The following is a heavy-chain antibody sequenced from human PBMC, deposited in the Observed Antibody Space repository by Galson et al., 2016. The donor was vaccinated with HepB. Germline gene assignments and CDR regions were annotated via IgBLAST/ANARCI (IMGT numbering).Heavy chain of an antibody. CDR2: IIPVFGTA. CDR3: ARGPRRFCSSGTCYPYYFAY. J-gene: IGHJ4*02. D-gene: IGHD2-15*01. CDR1: GDNFSSYP. Sequence: SVKVSCKASGDNFSSYPFNWVRQAPGQGLEWMGVIIPVFGTANYAQKFQGKVTITADEGTTTVYMELNSLRSDDTAVYYCARGPRRFCSSGTCYPYYFAYWGQGTRVTVSS. V-gene: IGHV1-69*13.